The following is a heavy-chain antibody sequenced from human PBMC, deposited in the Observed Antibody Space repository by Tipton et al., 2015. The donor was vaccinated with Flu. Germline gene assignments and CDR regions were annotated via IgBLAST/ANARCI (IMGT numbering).Heavy chain of an antibody. CDR2: IYSGGST. D-gene: IGHD3-10*01. CDR1: GFTFSGYS. V-gene: IGHV3-66*01. Sequence: SLRLSCEASGFTFSGYSMNWVRQAPGKGLEWVAVIYSGGSTYYADSVRGSFTISRDTSKNTPYLQMNSLRAEDTAVYYCARDRGNGMDVWGQGTTVTVSS. CDR3: ARDRGNGMDV. J-gene: IGHJ6*02.